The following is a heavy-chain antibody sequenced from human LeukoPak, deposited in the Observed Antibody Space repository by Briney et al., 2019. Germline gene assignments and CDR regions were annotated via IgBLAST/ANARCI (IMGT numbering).Heavy chain of an antibody. D-gene: IGHD3-22*01. CDR1: GGSISSYY. V-gene: IGHV4-4*09. Sequence: SETLSLTCTVSGGSISSYYWSWIRQPPGKGLEWIGYIYTSGSTNYNPSLKSRVTISVDTSKNQFSLKLSSVTAADTAVYYCARLSRYYDSSGYYSHTGGFDYWGQGTLVTVSS. CDR3: ARLSRYYDSSGYYSHTGGFDY. J-gene: IGHJ4*02. CDR2: IYTSGST.